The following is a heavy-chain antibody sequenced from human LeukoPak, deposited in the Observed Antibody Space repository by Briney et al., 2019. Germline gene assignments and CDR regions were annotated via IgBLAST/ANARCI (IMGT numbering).Heavy chain of an antibody. Sequence: GGSLRLSCAASGFTFSSFPMSWVRQASGKGLQWVSGITGRGGNTYYADSVEGRFTISRGNSKNTLSLQMDSLRAEDTAIYYCARDRAAFDSWGQGTLVTVSS. CDR2: ITGRGGNT. D-gene: IGHD6-25*01. CDR1: GFTFSSFP. V-gene: IGHV3-23*01. J-gene: IGHJ4*02. CDR3: ARDRAAFDS.